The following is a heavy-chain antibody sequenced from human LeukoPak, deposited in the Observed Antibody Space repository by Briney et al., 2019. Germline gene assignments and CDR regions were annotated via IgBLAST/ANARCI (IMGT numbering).Heavy chain of an antibody. J-gene: IGHJ6*02. D-gene: IGHD3-10*01. CDR1: GGTFSSYA. Sequence: SVKVSCKASGGTFSSYAICWVRQAPGQGLEWMGGIIPIFGTANYAQKFQGRVTITADESTSTAYMELSSLRSEDTAVYYCARAFTMVRPRKRGDPYYYYGMDVWGQGTTVTVSS. V-gene: IGHV1-69*13. CDR3: ARAFTMVRPRKRGDPYYYYGMDV. CDR2: IIPIFGTA.